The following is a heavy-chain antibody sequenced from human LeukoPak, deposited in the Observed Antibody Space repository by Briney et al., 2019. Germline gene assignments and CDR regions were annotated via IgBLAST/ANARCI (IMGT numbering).Heavy chain of an antibody. D-gene: IGHD3-9*01. CDR1: GGSFSGYY. J-gene: IGHJ4*02. Sequence: SESLSLTCAVSGGSFSGYYWSWIRQPPGKGLEWIGEINHSGSTNYNPSLKSRVTISVDKSKNQFSLKLSSVTGADTAVYYCARGRYYDILTGHDFDYWGQGTLVTVSS. V-gene: IGHV4-34*01. CDR2: INHSGST. CDR3: ARGRYYDILTGHDFDY.